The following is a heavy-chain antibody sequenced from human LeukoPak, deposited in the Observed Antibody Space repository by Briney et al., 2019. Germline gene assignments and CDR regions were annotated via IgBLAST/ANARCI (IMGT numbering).Heavy chain of an antibody. D-gene: IGHD6-19*01. CDR2: FHPEDGET. CDR3: AIVLAVGVVDWFDH. CDR1: GFTFSSYA. J-gene: IGHJ5*02. V-gene: IGHV1-24*01. Sequence: PGRSLRLSCAASGFTFSSYAMSWVRQAPGKGLEWMGGFHPEDGETIYAQKFQGRVTMTEDSSTDTAYKELSSLRSDETAVYYCAIVLAVGVVDWFDHWGQGTLVTVSS.